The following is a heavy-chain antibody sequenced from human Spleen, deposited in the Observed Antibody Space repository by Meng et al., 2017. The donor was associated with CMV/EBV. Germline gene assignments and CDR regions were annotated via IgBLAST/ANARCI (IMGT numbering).Heavy chain of an antibody. Sequence: ETLSLTCAASGFTFSSYSMNWVRQAPGKGLEWVSSISSSSSYIYYADSVKGRFTISRDNAKNSLYLQMNSLRAEDTAVYYCTTLYIEVVVAAFDYWGQGTLVTVSS. J-gene: IGHJ4*02. V-gene: IGHV3-21*01. D-gene: IGHD2-15*01. CDR1: GFTFSSYS. CDR3: TTLYIEVVVAAFDY. CDR2: ISSSSSYI.